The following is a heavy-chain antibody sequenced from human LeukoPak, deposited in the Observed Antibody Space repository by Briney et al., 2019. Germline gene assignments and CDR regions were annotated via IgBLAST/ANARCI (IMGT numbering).Heavy chain of an antibody. J-gene: IGHJ4*02. D-gene: IGHD1-1*01. CDR1: GFTFSSYA. Sequence: GSLRLSCATSGFTFSSYAMHWIRQAPGKGLEWVSSISGSNSYIFYADSVKGRFTVSRDNAKDSLYLQMNSLRAEDTAVYYCARALTTLTYEGYWGQGTLVTVSS. CDR3: ARALTTLTYEGY. V-gene: IGHV3-21*01. CDR2: ISGSNSYI.